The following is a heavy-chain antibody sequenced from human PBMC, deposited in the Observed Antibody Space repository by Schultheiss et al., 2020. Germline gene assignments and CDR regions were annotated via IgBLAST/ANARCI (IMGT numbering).Heavy chain of an antibody. V-gene: IGHV3-30*02. CDR3: AKGTYQLFRGFDY. CDR1: GFTFSSYG. D-gene: IGHD2-21*01. Sequence: GGSLRLSCEASGFTFSSYGMHWVRQAPGKGLEWVAVIWYDGSNKYYADSVKGRFTISRDNSKNTLYLQMNSLRAEDTAVYYCAKGTYQLFRGFDYWGQGTLVTVSS. CDR2: IWYDGSNK. J-gene: IGHJ4*02.